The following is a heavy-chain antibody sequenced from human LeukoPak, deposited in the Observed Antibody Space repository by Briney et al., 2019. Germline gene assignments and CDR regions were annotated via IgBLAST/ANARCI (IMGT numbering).Heavy chain of an antibody. CDR1: GFTFGSYW. J-gene: IGHJ3*02. CDR2: ISGSGGST. D-gene: IGHD2-2*01. Sequence: PGGSLRLSCAASGFTFGSYWMSWVRQAPGKGLEWVSAISGSGGSTYYADSVKGRFTISRDNSKNTLYLQMNSLRAEDTAVYYCARGGDFGVPAPLGIDAFDIWGQGTMVTVSS. CDR3: ARGGDFGVPAPLGIDAFDI. V-gene: IGHV3-23*01.